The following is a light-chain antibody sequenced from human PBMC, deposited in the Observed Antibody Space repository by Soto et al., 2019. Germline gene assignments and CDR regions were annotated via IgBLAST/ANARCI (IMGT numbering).Light chain of an antibody. CDR2: GNS. J-gene: IGLJ1*01. CDR3: QSYDSSLSGYV. CDR1: SYNIGAGYD. V-gene: IGLV1-40*01. Sequence: QSVLTQPPSVSGAPGQRVTISCTGSSYNIGAGYDVHWYQQLPGTAPKLLIYGNSNRPSGVPDRFSGSKSGTSASLAITGLQAEYEADYSCQSYDSSLSGYVFGTGTKVTVL.